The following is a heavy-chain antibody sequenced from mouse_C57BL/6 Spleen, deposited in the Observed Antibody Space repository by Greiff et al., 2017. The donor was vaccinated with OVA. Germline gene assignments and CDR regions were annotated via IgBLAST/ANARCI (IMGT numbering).Heavy chain of an antibody. CDR1: GFTFSDYG. J-gene: IGHJ1*03. CDR2: ISSGSSTI. V-gene: IGHV5-17*01. Sequence: DVQLQESGGGLVKPGGSLKLSCAASGFTFSDYGMHWVRQAPEKGLEWVAYISSGSSTIYYADTVKGRFPISRDNAKNTLFLQMTSLRSEDTAMYYCARDLGVWGTGTTVTVSS. CDR3: ARDLGV.